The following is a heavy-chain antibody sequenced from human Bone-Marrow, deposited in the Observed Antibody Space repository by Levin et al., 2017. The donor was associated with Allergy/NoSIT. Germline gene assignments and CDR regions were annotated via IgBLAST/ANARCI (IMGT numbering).Heavy chain of an antibody. V-gene: IGHV4-39*07. CDR1: GGSISDDSYY. CDR2: IYYDGSA. CDR3: AGEPNSPYYYHYGLDV. Sequence: SETLSLTCTVSGGSISDDSYYWAWVRQPPGKGLEWIGSIYYDGSAYYNPSLKTRLTISVDTSKNQFSLRLNSVTAADTAVYYCAGEPNSPYYYHYGLDVWGQGTTVTVSS. D-gene: IGHD2/OR15-2a*01. J-gene: IGHJ6*02.